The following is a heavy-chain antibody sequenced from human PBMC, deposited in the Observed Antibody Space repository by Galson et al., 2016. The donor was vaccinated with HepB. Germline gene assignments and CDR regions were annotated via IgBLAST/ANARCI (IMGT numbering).Heavy chain of an antibody. CDR3: EKDHNYNGGTGYDY. V-gene: IGHV3-23*01. J-gene: IGHJ4*02. Sequence: SLRLSCAASGFTFSNYAMNWVRQAPGKGLEWVAGISYSGSTKYYADSLKGRFTISRDNSRNMFFLQMTSMRTEDTAVYYCEKDHNYNGGTGYDYWGQGTLVTVTS. CDR2: ISYSGSTK. CDR1: GFTFSNYA. D-gene: IGHD3-10*01.